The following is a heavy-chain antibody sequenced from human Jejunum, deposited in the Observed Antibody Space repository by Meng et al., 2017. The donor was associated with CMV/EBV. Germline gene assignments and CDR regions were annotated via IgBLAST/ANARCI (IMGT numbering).Heavy chain of an antibody. V-gene: IGHV3-30-3*01. J-gene: IGHJ4*02. CDR1: GFTFNKYA. CDR3: AAEYRLLNTPYFEY. D-gene: IGHD2/OR15-2a*01. Sequence: GFTFNKYAIHWVRRAPGKGLEWVALVSHDGVTKQYADSVQGRLTISRDNSQNTVVLQMDSLRGEDTAVYYCAAEYRLLNTPYFEYWGQGTVVTVSS. CDR2: VSHDGVTK.